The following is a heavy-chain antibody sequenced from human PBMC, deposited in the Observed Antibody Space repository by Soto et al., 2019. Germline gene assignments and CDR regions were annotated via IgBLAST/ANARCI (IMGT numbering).Heavy chain of an antibody. CDR3: ARGLYSSSWYSSDY. J-gene: IGHJ4*02. D-gene: IGHD6-13*01. CDR1: GFTFSSYG. CDR2: IWYDGSNK. V-gene: IGHV3-33*01. Sequence: GGSLRLSCAASGFTFSSYGMHWVRLAPGKGLEWVAVIWYDGSNKYYADSVKGRFTISRDNSKNTLYLQMNSLRAEDTAVYYCARGLYSSSWYSSDYWGQGTLVTVSS.